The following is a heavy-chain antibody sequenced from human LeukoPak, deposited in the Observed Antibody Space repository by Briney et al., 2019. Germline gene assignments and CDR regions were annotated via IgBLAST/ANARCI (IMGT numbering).Heavy chain of an antibody. D-gene: IGHD6-6*01. Sequence: SETLSLTCTVSGGSISSSSYYWDWIRQPPGKGLEWIGSIYYSGSTYYNPSLKSRVTISVDTSKNQFSLKLSSVTAADTAVYYCARLDYSSSFFDYWGQGTLVTVSS. V-gene: IGHV4-39*01. CDR3: ARLDYSSSFFDY. CDR1: GGSISSSSYY. J-gene: IGHJ4*02. CDR2: IYYSGST.